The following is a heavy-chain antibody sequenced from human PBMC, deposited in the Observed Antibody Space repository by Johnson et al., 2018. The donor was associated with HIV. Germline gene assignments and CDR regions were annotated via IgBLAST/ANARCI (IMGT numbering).Heavy chain of an antibody. D-gene: IGHD2-8*01. J-gene: IGHJ3*02. Sequence: QVQLVESGGGVVQPGRSLRLSCAASGFTFSSYAMHWVRQAPGKGLEWVAVISYDGSNKYYADSVKGRFTISRDNSKNTLYLQMNSLRAEDTAVYYCASALCTWGVFDIWGQGTMVTV. CDR2: ISYDGSNK. CDR3: ASALCTWGVFDI. CDR1: GFTFSSYA. V-gene: IGHV3-30*04.